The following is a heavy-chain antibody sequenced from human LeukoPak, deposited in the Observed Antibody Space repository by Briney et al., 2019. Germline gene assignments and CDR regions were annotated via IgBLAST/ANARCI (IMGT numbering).Heavy chain of an antibody. CDR2: ISSSSSTI. V-gene: IGHV3-48*01. CDR1: GFTFSSYS. Sequence: GGSLRPSCAASGFTFSSYSMNWVRQAPGKGLEWVSYISSSSSTIYYADSVKGRFTISRDNAKNSLSLQMNSLRAEDTAVYFCARDNYSSSWYKGEFVYWGQGTLVTVSS. CDR3: ARDNYSSSWYKGEFVY. D-gene: IGHD6-13*01. J-gene: IGHJ4*02.